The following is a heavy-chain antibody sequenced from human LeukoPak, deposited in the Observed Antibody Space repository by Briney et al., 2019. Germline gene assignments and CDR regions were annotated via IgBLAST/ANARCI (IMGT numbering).Heavy chain of an antibody. CDR2: MNPNSGNT. J-gene: IGHJ6*02. CDR1: GYTFTSYD. CDR3: ARPEAYYYDSSGYRLHYYYGMDV. D-gene: IGHD3-22*01. V-gene: IGHV1-8*01. Sequence: ASVKVSCKASGYTFTSYDINWVRQATGQGLEWMGWMNPNSGNTGYAQKFQGRGTMTRNTSISTAYMELSSLRSEDTAVYYCARPEAYYYDSSGYRLHYYYGMDVWGQGTTVTVSS.